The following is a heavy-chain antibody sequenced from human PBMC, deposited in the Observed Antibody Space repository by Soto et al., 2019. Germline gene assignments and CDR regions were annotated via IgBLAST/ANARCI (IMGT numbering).Heavy chain of an antibody. V-gene: IGHV4-34*01. CDR3: ARGQEGVVATH. Sequence: QVQLQQWGAGLLKPSETLSLNCAVNGGSLSHYYWSWIRQPPGKGLEWIGEIKGDGSTNYSPSLKGXXTXSXVTSNNQVSLRLYAVTAADTGVYYCARGQEGVVATHWDQGTLVTVSS. D-gene: IGHD5-12*01. J-gene: IGHJ4*02. CDR2: IKGDGST. CDR1: GGSLSHYY.